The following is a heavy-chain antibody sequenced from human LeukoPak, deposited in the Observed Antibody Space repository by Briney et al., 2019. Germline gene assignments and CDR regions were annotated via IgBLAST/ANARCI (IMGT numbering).Heavy chain of an antibody. J-gene: IGHJ4*02. CDR1: GYSFTSYW. Sequence: GESLKISWKGSGYSFTSYWIGWGRQMPGKGLEWMGIIYPGDSDTRYSPSFQGQVTISADKSISTAYLQWSILKASDTAMYYCAKQQAWHFDSWGQGTLVTVSS. CDR3: AKQQAWHFDS. V-gene: IGHV5-51*01. D-gene: IGHD5-12*01. CDR2: IYPGDSDT.